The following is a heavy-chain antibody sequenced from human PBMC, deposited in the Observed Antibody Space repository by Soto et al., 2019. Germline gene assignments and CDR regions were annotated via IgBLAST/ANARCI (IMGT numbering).Heavy chain of an antibody. CDR1: GGSFSGYY. J-gene: IGHJ4*02. Sequence: SETLSLTCAVYGGSFSGYYWSWIRQPPGKGLEWIGEINHSGSTNYNPSLKSRVTISVDTSKNQFSLKLSSVTAADTAVYYCARGVPYYYDSSGYPSFDYWGQGTLVTVSS. CDR2: INHSGST. CDR3: ARGVPYYYDSSGYPSFDY. D-gene: IGHD3-22*01. V-gene: IGHV4-34*01.